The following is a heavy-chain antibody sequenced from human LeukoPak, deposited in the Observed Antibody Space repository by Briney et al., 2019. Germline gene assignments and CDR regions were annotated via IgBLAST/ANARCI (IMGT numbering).Heavy chain of an antibody. CDR3: ARLGTIQLWLYYFDY. V-gene: IGHV4-39*01. Sequence: SSETRSLTCTVSGGPISSSSYYWRWIRQPPGKGLEWIGSIYYSGSTYYNPSLKSRVTISVDTSKNQFSLKLSSVTAADTAVYYCARLGTIQLWLYYFDYWGQGTLVTVSS. J-gene: IGHJ4*02. D-gene: IGHD5-18*01. CDR1: GGPISSSSYY. CDR2: IYYSGST.